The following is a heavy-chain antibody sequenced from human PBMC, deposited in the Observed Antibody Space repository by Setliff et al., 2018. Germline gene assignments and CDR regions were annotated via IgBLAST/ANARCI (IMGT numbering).Heavy chain of an antibody. D-gene: IGHD1-26*01. CDR2: ISSTITST. J-gene: IGHJ4*02. Sequence: PGGSLRLSCAASGFTFSSSAMAWVRQAPGKGLEWVSAISSTITSTYYADSVKGRFTISRDNSKNTLYLQMNSLRAEDTAVYYCCSGSYLFVYWGQGSLVTVSS. CDR1: GFTFSSSA. V-gene: IGHV3-23*01. CDR3: CSGSYLFVY.